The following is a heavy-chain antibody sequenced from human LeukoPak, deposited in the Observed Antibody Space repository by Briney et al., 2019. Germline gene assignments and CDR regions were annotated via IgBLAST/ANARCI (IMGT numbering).Heavy chain of an antibody. V-gene: IGHV3-21*06. CDR1: GFTFSTFG. Sequence: GGSLRLSCAASGFTFSTFGMNWVRQAPGKGLEWVSSISGSSSSVYYADSVKGRFTISRDNAKNSLYLQMNSLRAEDTAVYYCARGGYSYDYWGQGTLVTVSS. D-gene: IGHD5-18*01. CDR2: ISGSSSSV. CDR3: ARGGYSYDY. J-gene: IGHJ4*02.